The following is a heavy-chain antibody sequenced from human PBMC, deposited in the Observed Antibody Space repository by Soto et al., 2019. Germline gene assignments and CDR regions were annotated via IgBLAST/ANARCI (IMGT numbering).Heavy chain of an antibody. CDR2: ISGYIGNT. J-gene: IGHJ4*01. D-gene: IGHD2-21*01. Sequence: QVQLVQSGAEVKKPGASVKVSCKASGYTFNTYAITWVRQAPGQGLEWMGWISGYIGNTNYAQTLQGRGTMTPDTSTSTAYLELRSLRSDDTAVYYCARTVEYDSIPYYYADFWGQGTLVTVAS. CDR3: ARTVEYDSIPYYYADF. V-gene: IGHV1-18*01. CDR1: GYTFNTYA.